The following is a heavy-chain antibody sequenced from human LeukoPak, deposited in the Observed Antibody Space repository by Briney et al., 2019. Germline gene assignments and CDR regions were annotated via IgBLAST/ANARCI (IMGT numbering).Heavy chain of an antibody. CDR3: AKYASSGSYHNFGS. D-gene: IGHD1-26*01. Sequence: PGGSLRLSCAASGFTFSSYWMHWVRQVPGKGLVWVSRINSDGSSTNYADSVKGRSTISRDNAKNTLYLQLNNLRAEDTAVYYCAKYASSGSYHNFGSWGQGTLVTVSS. J-gene: IGHJ4*02. CDR2: INSDGSST. V-gene: IGHV3-74*01. CDR1: GFTFSSYW.